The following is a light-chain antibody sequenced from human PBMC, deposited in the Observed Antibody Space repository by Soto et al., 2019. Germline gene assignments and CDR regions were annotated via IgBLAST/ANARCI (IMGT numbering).Light chain of an antibody. CDR3: NSYTCTSSGEL. J-gene: IGLJ2*01. Sequence: QSVLTQPASVSGSPGQSITITCSGTSSDVGGYKYVSWYQQHPGKAPKLIIYDVNNRPSGVSNRFSGSKSGNTDSLTISWLQPEDEADYYCNSYTCTSSGELFGGGTKVTVL. CDR1: SSDVGGYKY. V-gene: IGLV2-14*03. CDR2: DVN.